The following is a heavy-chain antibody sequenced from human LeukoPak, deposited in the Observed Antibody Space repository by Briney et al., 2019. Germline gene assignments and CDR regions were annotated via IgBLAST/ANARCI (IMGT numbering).Heavy chain of an antibody. CDR1: GFSFSSYS. J-gene: IGHJ4*02. V-gene: IGHV3-48*01. D-gene: IGHD2/OR15-2a*01. CDR2: ISGSGNAK. CDR3: ARDYVYAFDY. Sequence: GGSLRLSCAASGFSFSSYSMNWVRQAPGKGLEWVSYISGSGNAKHYTDSVKGRFTISRDNAKNALYLQMNSLRVEDTAVYFCARDYVYAFDYWGQGALVTVSS.